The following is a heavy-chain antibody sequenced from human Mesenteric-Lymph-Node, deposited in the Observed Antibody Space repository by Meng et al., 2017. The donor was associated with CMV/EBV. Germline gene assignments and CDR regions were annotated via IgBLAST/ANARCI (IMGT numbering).Heavy chain of an antibody. D-gene: IGHD6-13*01. CDR3: ARDIGSLYGGSWYWFDP. J-gene: IGHJ5*02. CDR2: INPNSGGT. Sequence: YTFTGYYIHWVRQAPGQGLEWMGWINPNSGGTNYAQNFQGRVTMTTDTSINTAYMELSRLTSDDTAVYYCARDIGSLYGGSWYWFDPWGQGTLVTVSS. CDR1: YTFTGYY. V-gene: IGHV1-2*02.